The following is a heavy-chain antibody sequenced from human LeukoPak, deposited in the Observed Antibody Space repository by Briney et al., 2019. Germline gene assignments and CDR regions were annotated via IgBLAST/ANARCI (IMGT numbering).Heavy chain of an antibody. CDR3: TKRVVDASYFAS. J-gene: IGHJ4*02. Sequence: GGSLRLSCTASGFTFSSYGMSWVRQAPGKGLEWVSIIFDSGDRTYYADSVKGRFTISRDNSKNTLYLQMNSLRAEDTAVYYCTKRVVDASYFASWGQGTLVTVSS. V-gene: IGHV3-23*01. CDR1: GFTFSSYG. CDR2: IFDSGDRT. D-gene: IGHD2-15*01.